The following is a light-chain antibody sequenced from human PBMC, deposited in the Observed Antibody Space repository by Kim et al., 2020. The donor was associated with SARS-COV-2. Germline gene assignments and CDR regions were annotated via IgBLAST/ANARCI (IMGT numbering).Light chain of an antibody. CDR2: HDI. V-gene: IGLV3-21*04. CDR1: NIGGES. CDR3: QVWDSTSDHVV. Sequence: YELTQPPSVSVAPGETARMTCGGDNIGGESVHWYQQKPGQAPVLVIYHDIDRPSGIPERFSGSNSGNTATLTVSSVEAGDEADYFCQVWDSTSDHVVFGGGTQRTVL. J-gene: IGLJ2*01.